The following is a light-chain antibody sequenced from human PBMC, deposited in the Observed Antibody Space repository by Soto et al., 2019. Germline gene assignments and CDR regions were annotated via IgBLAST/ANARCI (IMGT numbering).Light chain of an antibody. V-gene: IGKV3D-20*02. Sequence: TVLRHSPGTLSFSPFERATLSCISIQSVSSSYLAWYQQKPGQSPRLLMFGASRRATGVPARFSGSGSGTDFTLTINSLEPEDFVVYYCQQRSNWPTITFGQGTRLEIK. CDR2: GAS. J-gene: IGKJ5*01. CDR3: QQRSNWPTIT. CDR1: QSVSSSY.